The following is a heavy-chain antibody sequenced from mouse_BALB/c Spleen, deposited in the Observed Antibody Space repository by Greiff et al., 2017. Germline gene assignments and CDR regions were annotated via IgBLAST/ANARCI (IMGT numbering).Heavy chain of an antibody. CDR3: ARKKGIYYDFPFAY. D-gene: IGHD2-4*01. Sequence: VQLQQSGPELVKPGASVKMSCKASGYTFTSYAMHWVKQKPGQGLEWIGYINPYNDGTKYNEKFKGKATLTSDKSSSTAYMELSSLTSEDSAVYYCARKKGIYYDFPFAYWGQGTLVTVSA. CDR2: INPYNDGT. CDR1: GYTFTSYA. V-gene: IGHV1-14*01. J-gene: IGHJ3*01.